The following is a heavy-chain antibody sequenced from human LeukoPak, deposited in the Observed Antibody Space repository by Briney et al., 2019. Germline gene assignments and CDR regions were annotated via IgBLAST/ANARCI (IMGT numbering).Heavy chain of an antibody. D-gene: IGHD6-13*01. V-gene: IGHV1-24*01. CDR2: FDPEDGET. J-gene: IGHJ4*02. CDR1: GYTLTELS. CDR3: ATPAATGTFFDY. Sequence: ASVKVSCKVSGYTLTELSMHWVRQAPGKGLEWMGGFDPEDGETIYAQKFQGRVTMTEDTSTDTAYMELSSLRSEDTAVYYCATPAATGTFFDYWGQGTLVTVSS.